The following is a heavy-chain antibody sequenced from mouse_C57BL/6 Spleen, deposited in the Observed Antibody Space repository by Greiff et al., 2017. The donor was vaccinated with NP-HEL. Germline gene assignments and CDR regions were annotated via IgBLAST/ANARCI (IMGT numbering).Heavy chain of an antibody. CDR1: GYTFTSYW. D-gene: IGHD2-1*01. J-gene: IGHJ4*01. CDR3: ARGVGNPYAMDY. Sequence: VQLQQSGAELVRPGSSVKLSCKASGYTFTSYWMHWVKQRPIQGLEWIGNIDPSDSETHYNQKFKDKATVTVDKSSSTAYMQLSSLTSEDSAVYYCARGVGNPYAMDYWGQGTSVTVSS. V-gene: IGHV1-52*01. CDR2: IDPSDSET.